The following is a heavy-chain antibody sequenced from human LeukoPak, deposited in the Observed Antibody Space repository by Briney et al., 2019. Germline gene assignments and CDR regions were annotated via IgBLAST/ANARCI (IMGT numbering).Heavy chain of an antibody. J-gene: IGHJ4*02. V-gene: IGHV4-39*01. CDR1: GGSISSSSPY. CDR3: ATPAYDNFDY. D-gene: IGHD3-22*01. Sequence: SSETLSLTCSVSGGSISSSSPYWGWIRQPPGKGLEWVGTMYYSGTTHYNPSLKSRVAISVDTSKNQFSLKLDSVTAADTAVYYCATPAYDNFDYWGQGTLVTVSS. CDR2: MYYSGTT.